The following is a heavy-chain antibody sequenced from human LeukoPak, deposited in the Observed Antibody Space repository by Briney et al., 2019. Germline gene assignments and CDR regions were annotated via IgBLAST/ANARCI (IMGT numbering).Heavy chain of an antibody. J-gene: IGHJ6*02. CDR1: GFTFSSYG. V-gene: IGHV3-33*01. Sequence: GRSLRLSCAASGFTFSSYGMHWVRQAPGKGLEWVAVIWYDGSNKYYADSVKGRFTISRDNSKNTLYLQMNSLRAEDTAVYYCARDSGQLYYYGMDVWGQGTTVTVSS. D-gene: IGHD6-13*01. CDR3: ARDSGQLYYYGMDV. CDR2: IWYDGSNK.